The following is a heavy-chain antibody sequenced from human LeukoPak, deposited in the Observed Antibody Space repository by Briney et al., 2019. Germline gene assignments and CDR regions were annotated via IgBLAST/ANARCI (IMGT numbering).Heavy chain of an antibody. J-gene: IGHJ3*02. D-gene: IGHD6-13*01. CDR3: ARRQQLADGGHAFDI. Sequence: PSETLSLTCSVSGASIRDYYWGWIRQPPGKGLECIGDIFYSRVTNYNPSLKSRVTISLDTSKSQVSLKLTSLTAADTALYYCARRQQLADGGHAFDIWGQGTMVTVSS. V-gene: IGHV4-59*01. CDR2: IFYSRVT. CDR1: GASIRDYY.